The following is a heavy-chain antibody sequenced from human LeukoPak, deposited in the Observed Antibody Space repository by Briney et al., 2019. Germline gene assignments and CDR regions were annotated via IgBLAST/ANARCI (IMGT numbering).Heavy chain of an antibody. CDR2: ISSSSSYI. D-gene: IGHD3-22*01. Sequence: PGGSLRLSCAASGFTFSSYSMNWVRQAPGKGLEWVSSISSSSSYIYYADSVKGRFTISRDNAKNPLYLQMNSLRAEDTAVYYCARDKYYYDSSGYLGFDYWGQGALVTVSS. CDR3: ARDKYYYDSSGYLGFDY. J-gene: IGHJ4*02. V-gene: IGHV3-21*01. CDR1: GFTFSSYS.